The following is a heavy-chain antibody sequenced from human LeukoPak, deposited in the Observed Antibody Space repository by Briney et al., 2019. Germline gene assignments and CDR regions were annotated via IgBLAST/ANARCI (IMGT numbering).Heavy chain of an antibody. V-gene: IGHV4-59*02. Sequence: SETLSLTCVVSGASVSSYYWSWIRQPPGKGLEWIAYIYYSGSTNYNPSLKSRVTISVDTSKNQFSLKLSSVAAADTAVYYCARRYGSGSSGTFDYWGQGTLVTVSS. J-gene: IGHJ4*02. CDR2: IYYSGST. CDR1: GASVSSYY. CDR3: ARRYGSGSSGTFDY. D-gene: IGHD3-10*01.